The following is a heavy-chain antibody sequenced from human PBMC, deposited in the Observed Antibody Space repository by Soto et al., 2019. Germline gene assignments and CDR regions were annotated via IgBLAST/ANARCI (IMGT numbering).Heavy chain of an antibody. CDR1: GYTLTGYG. Sequence: ASVKVSCKASGYTLTGYGSSWGRQAPGQGLEWMGWISAYNGNTNYAQKLQGRVTMTTDTSTSTAYMELRSLRSDDTAVYYCARDRGYCSSTSCHAGYWGQGTLVTVSS. J-gene: IGHJ4*02. D-gene: IGHD2-2*01. CDR2: ISAYNGNT. V-gene: IGHV1-18*01. CDR3: ARDRGYCSSTSCHAGY.